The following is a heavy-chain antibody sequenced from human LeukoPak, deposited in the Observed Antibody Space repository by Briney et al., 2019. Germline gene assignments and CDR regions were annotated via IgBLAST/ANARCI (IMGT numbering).Heavy chain of an antibody. Sequence: SGPTLVNPTPPLTLTCTFSGFSLSTSGVGVGWIRQPPGKALEWLALIYWDDDKRYSPSLKSRLTITKDTSKNQVVLTMTNMDPVDTATYYCAHKGGYSYGFWVRYFDYWGQGTLVTVSS. CDR2: IYWDDDK. D-gene: IGHD5-18*01. CDR3: AHKGGYSYGFWVRYFDY. V-gene: IGHV2-5*02. J-gene: IGHJ4*02. CDR1: GFSLSTSGVG.